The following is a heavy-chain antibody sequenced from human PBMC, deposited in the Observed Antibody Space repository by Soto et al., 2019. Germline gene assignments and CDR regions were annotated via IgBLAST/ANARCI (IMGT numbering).Heavy chain of an antibody. Sequence: SETLSLTCTVSGGSISSGDYYWSWIRQPPGKGLEWIGYIYYSGSTYYNPSLKSRVTISVDTSMNQFSLKLSSVTAADTAVYYCARDSHDYGVIVDYWGQGTLVTVSS. CDR1: GGSISSGDYY. V-gene: IGHV4-30-4*01. J-gene: IGHJ4*02. D-gene: IGHD4-17*01. CDR2: IYYSGST. CDR3: ARDSHDYGVIVDY.